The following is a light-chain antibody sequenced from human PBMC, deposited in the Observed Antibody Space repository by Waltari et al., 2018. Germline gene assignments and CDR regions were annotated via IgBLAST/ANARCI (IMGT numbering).Light chain of an antibody. CDR1: QSVSSY. J-gene: IGKJ1*01. V-gene: IGKV3-11*01. CDR2: DAS. Sequence: EIVLTQSPATLSLSPGERATLSCRASQSVSSYLAWYQQKPGQAPRLLIYDASNRATGIPARFSGSGSGTDFTLTISSLEPEDFAVYYCQQYGGLPPWTFGQGTKVEIK. CDR3: QQYGGLPPWT.